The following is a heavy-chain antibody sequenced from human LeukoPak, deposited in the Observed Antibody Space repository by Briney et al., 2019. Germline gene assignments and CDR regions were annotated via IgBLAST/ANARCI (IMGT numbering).Heavy chain of an antibody. V-gene: IGHV1-69*05. J-gene: IGHJ6*03. CDR2: IIPIFGTA. Sequence: SVKVSCKASGGTFSSYAISWVRQAPGQGLEWMGGIIPIFGTANYAQKFQGRVTITTDESTSTAYMELSSLRSEDTAVYYCARGGDPEYSSSPYYYYYYYMDVWGKGTMVTVSS. CDR3: ARGGDPEYSSSPYYYYYYYMDV. CDR1: GGTFSSYA. D-gene: IGHD6-6*01.